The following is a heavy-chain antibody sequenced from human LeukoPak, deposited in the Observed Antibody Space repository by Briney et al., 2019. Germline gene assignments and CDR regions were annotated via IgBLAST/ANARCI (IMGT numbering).Heavy chain of an antibody. CDR2: ISAYNGNT. CDR1: GYTFTSYG. V-gene: IGHV1-18*01. CDR3: ARGGYYDSSGYTFDY. D-gene: IGHD3-22*01. J-gene: IGHJ4*02. Sequence: ASVKVSCKASGYTFTSYGISWVRQAPGQGLEWMGWISAYNGNTNYAQKLQGRVTMTTDTSTSTAYMELRSLRSDDTAVYYCARGGYYDSSGYTFDYWGQGTLVTVSS.